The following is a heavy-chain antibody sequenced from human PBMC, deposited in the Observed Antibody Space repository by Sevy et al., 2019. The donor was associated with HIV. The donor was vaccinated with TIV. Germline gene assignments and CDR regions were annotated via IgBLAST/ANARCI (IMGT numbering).Heavy chain of an antibody. CDR2: INPKSGAT. J-gene: IGHJ6*02. V-gene: IGHV1-2*02. D-gene: IGHD3-3*01. CDR3: ARESYDFWTGPVDYDYGMDV. Sequence: ASVKVSFKASGYTFSDSGYYVHWVRQAPGQGLEWMGWINPKSGATNYAQKFQGRVTMTRDTSVSTANMELNRLTSDETAVYYCARESYDFWTGPVDYDYGMDVWGQGTTVTVSS. CDR1: GYTFSDSGYY.